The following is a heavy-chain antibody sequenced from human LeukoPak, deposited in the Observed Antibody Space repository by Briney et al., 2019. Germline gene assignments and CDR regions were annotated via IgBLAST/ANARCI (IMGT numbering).Heavy chain of an antibody. CDR1: GFTFSNAW. Sequence: GGSLRLSCAASGFTFSNAWMSWVRQAPGKGLEWVSVIYTGGNTYYADSVKGRFTISRDNSKNTLYLQMNSLRAEDTAVYYCARGYCSGGSCFDFDYWGQGTLVTVSS. D-gene: IGHD2-15*01. J-gene: IGHJ4*02. V-gene: IGHV3-66*01. CDR2: IYTGGNT. CDR3: ARGYCSGGSCFDFDY.